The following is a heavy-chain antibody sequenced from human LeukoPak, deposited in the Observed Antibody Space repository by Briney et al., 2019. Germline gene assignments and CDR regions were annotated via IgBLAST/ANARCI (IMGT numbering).Heavy chain of an antibody. D-gene: IGHD6-6*01. J-gene: IGHJ4*02. CDR3: ATQYSSSGDY. CDR1: GFTFSSYA. V-gene: IGHV3-30-3*01. CDR2: ISYDGSNK. Sequence: GGSLRLSCAASGFTFSSYAMHWVRQAPGKGLEWVAVISYDGSNKYYADSVKGRFTISRDNSKNTLYLQMNSLRAEDTAVYYCATQYSSSGDYWGQGTLVTVSS.